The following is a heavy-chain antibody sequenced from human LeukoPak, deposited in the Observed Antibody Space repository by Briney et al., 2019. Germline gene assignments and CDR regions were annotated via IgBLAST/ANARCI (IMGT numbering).Heavy chain of an antibody. J-gene: IGHJ4*02. D-gene: IGHD3-10*01. CDR1: GGSFSGYY. CDR2: INHSGST. V-gene: IGHV4-34*01. Sequence: SETLSPTCAVYGGSFSGYYWSWIRQPPGKGLEWIGEINHSGSTNYNPSLKSRVTISVDTSKNQFSLKLSSVAAADTAVYYCARGLMVRGVIRTKYYFDYWGQGTLVTVSS. CDR3: ARGLMVRGVIRTKYYFDY.